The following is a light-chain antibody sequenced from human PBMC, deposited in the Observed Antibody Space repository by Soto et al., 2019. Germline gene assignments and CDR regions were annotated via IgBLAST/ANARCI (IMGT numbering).Light chain of an antibody. CDR1: QSFISSY. CDR3: QPRGNWPPSIT. V-gene: IGKV3D-20*02. CDR2: GAS. J-gene: IGKJ5*01. Sequence: EIVLTQSPGTLSLSPGDRATLSCRASQSFISSYLAWYQQKPGQAPRLLIYGASSRATGIPDRFSGSGSGTDFTLTISRLEPEDFAVYYCQPRGNWPPSITFGQGTRLEIK.